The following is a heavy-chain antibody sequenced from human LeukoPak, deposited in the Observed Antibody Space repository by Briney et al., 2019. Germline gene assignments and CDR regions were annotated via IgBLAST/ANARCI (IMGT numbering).Heavy chain of an antibody. Sequence: PGWSLRLSCAVSGITLSNYGMSWVRKAPGKGLEWVAGMSGSGGGTNYADSVKGRFTVSRDNSKNTLYLQMKSLRAEDTAVYFCAKRGVVIRVILVGFYKEAYYFDSWGQGALVTVSS. V-gene: IGHV3-23*01. D-gene: IGHD3-22*01. CDR1: GITLSNYG. J-gene: IGHJ4*02. CDR2: MSGSGGGT. CDR3: AKRGVVIRVILVGFYKEAYYFDS.